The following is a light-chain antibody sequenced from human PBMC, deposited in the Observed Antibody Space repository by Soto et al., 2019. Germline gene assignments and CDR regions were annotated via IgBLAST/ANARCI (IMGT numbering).Light chain of an antibody. Sequence: DIQMTQSPSSVSASVGDRVTITCRTSQGISRWLAWYQQKPGKAPKLLIYGASSLQSGVPSRFSGSGSGTDFTLNISSLQPEDFATYYCQQSSDTLITFGGGTKVDIK. CDR3: QQSSDTLIT. CDR1: QGISRW. V-gene: IGKV1-12*01. J-gene: IGKJ4*01. CDR2: GAS.